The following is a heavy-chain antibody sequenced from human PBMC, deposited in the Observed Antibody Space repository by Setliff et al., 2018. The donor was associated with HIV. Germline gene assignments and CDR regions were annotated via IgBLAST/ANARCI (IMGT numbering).Heavy chain of an antibody. CDR1: GGSISSNW. J-gene: IGHJ5*02. D-gene: IGHD6-19*01. CDR2: IYHSGST. Sequence: SETLSLTCAVSGGSISSNWWSWVRQSPGKGLEWIGEIYHSGSTHYNPSLQSRVTISVDKSKNHFSLKLSSVTAADTAVYYCARGVAGTWWFDPWGQGTLVTVSS. V-gene: IGHV4-4*02. CDR3: ARGVAGTWWFDP.